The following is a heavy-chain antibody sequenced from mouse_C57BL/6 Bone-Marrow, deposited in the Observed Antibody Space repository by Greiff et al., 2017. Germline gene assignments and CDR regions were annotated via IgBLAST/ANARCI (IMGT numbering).Heavy chain of an antibody. V-gene: IGHV1-26*01. J-gene: IGHJ1*03. D-gene: IGHD2-3*01. CDR1: GYTFTDYY. CDR3: ARNDGYYVGWYFDV. Sequence: VQLQQSGPELVKPGASVKISCKASGYTFTDYYMNWVKQSHGKSLEWIGDINPNNGGTSYNQKFKGKATLTLDKSSSTAYMELRSLTSEDSAVYYCARNDGYYVGWYFDVWGTGTTVTVSS. CDR2: INPNNGGT.